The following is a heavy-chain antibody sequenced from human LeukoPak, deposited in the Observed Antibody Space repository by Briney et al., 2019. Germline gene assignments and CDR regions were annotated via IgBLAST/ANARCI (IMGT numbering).Heavy chain of an antibody. V-gene: IGHV5-51*01. Sequence: GESLKISCKGSGYIFTSYWIGWVRPMPGKGLEWVGIIYPGDSDTRYSPSFQGQVTISADKSISTAYLQRSRLKASDTAMYYCARSRTMYYYDSSGYYYVDVYFDYWGQGTLVTVSS. D-gene: IGHD3-22*01. J-gene: IGHJ4*02. CDR3: ARSRTMYYYDSSGYYYVDVYFDY. CDR1: GYIFTSYW. CDR2: IYPGDSDT.